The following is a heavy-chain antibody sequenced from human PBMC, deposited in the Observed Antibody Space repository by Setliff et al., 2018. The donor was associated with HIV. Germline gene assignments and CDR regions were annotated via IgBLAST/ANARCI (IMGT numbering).Heavy chain of an antibody. V-gene: IGHV1-8*02. CDR1: GGTFSSYA. J-gene: IGHJ2*01. CDR3: ASGGRVVWWYSDL. Sequence: ASVKVSCQAAGGTFSSYATSWVRQAPGQGLEWMGFINPNADHTGYAQKFQGRVTMTSDVTISTAYMELNTLTSDDTAVYFCASGGRVVWWYSDLWGRGTLVTVSS. CDR2: INPNADHT. D-gene: IGHD3-16*01.